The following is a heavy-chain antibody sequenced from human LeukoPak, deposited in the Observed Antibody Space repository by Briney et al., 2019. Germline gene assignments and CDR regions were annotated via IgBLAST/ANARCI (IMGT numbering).Heavy chain of an antibody. CDR3: AKGGVVMDYYYYYGMDV. J-gene: IGHJ6*02. Sequence: PGGSLRLSCAASGSTFSSYAMSWVRQAPGKGLEWVSAISGSGGSTYYADSVKGRFTISRDNSKNTLYLQMNSLRAEDTAVYYCAKGGVVMDYYYYYGMDVWGQGTTVTVSS. CDR2: ISGSGGST. D-gene: IGHD3-3*01. V-gene: IGHV3-23*01. CDR1: GSTFSSYA.